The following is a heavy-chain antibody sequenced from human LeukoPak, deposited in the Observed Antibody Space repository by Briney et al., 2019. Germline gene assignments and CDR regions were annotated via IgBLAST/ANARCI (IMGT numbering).Heavy chain of an antibody. CDR2: IIPIFGTA. CDR3: AKSPIPSKHLPRRPHFYPDIH. D-gene: IGHD3-3*02. Sequence: SVKVSCKASGGTFSSYAISWVRQAPGQGLEWMGGIIPIFGTANYAQKFQGRVTITADESTSTAYMELSSLRSEDTAVYYCAKSPIPSKHLPRRPHFYPDIHWGQGTLVTVSS. V-gene: IGHV1-69*13. CDR1: GGTFSSYA. J-gene: IGHJ4*02.